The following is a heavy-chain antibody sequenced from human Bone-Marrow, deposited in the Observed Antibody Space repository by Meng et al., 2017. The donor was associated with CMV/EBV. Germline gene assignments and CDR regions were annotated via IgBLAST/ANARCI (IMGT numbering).Heavy chain of an antibody. CDR2: IYSGGST. J-gene: IGHJ6*02. Sequence: LSLTCAASGFTFSDYYMSWIRQAPGKGLEWVSVIYSGGSTYYADSVKGRFTISRDNSKNTLYLQMNSLRAEDTAVYYCARDGTTSRWDYYYGMDVWGQGTTVTVSS. CDR1: GFTFSDYY. D-gene: IGHD4-17*01. CDR3: ARDGTTSRWDYYYGMDV. V-gene: IGHV3-66*02.